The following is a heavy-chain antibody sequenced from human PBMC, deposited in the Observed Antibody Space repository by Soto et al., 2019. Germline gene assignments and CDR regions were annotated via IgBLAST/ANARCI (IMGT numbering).Heavy chain of an antibody. CDR1: GFTFSSYA. D-gene: IGHD5-18*01. CDR2: ISYDGSNK. CDR3: ARGGYSYGGNFDY. V-gene: IGHV3-30-3*01. J-gene: IGHJ4*02. Sequence: GGSLRLSCAASGFTFSSYAMHWVRQAPGKGLEWVAVISYDGSNKYYADSVKGRFTISRDNSKNTLYLQMNSLRAEDTAVYYCARGGYSYGGNFDYWGQGTLVTVS.